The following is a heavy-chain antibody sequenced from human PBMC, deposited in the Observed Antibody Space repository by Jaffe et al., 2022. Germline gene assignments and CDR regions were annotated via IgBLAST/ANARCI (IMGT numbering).Heavy chain of an antibody. CDR1: GFTFSSYG. V-gene: IGHV3-30*02. CDR2: IRYDGSNK. D-gene: IGHD3-3*01. J-gene: IGHJ4*02. Sequence: QVQLVESGGGVVQPGGSLRLSCAASGFTFSSYGMHWVRQAPGKGLEWVAFIRYDGSNKYYADSVKGRFTISRDNSKNTLYLQMNSLRAEDTAVYYCAKDYLLRFLEWGFFDYWGQGTLVTVSS. CDR3: AKDYLLRFLEWGFFDY.